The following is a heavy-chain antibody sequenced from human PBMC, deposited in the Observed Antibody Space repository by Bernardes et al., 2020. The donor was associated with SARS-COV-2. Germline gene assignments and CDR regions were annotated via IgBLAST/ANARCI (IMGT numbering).Heavy chain of an antibody. J-gene: IGHJ5*02. CDR3: AREDISGWFSGGP. CDR1: GGSLSGSY. CDR2: INHSGTST. V-gene: IGHV4-34*01. D-gene: IGHD6-19*01. Sequence: SEPLSLTCAVSGGSLSGSYWSWIRRSPGKGLEWIGEINHSGTSTTYNPFLKSRVTISVDTSKNQISLKMTSVTAADTAVYYCAREDISGWFSGGPWGQGTLVSVSA.